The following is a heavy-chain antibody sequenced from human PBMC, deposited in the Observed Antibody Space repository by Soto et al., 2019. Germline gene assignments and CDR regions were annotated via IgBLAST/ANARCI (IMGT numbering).Heavy chain of an antibody. Sequence: GGSLRLSCAASGFTFSSYAMTWVRQTPGKGLEWVSTISRGGSSTYYPDSVKGRFTISRDNSKNTLYLQMNSLKTEDTAVYYCATEGEVTPKYLDFWGQGTLVTVSS. CDR1: GFTFSSYA. J-gene: IGHJ4*02. D-gene: IGHD4-4*01. CDR2: ISRGGSST. V-gene: IGHV3-23*01. CDR3: ATEGEVTPKYLDF.